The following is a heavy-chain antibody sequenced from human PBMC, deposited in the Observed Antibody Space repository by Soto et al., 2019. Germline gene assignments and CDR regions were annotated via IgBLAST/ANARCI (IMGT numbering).Heavy chain of an antibody. CDR1: GFRFSSHW. Sequence: GGSLRLSCAASGFRFSSHWMHWVRQAPGEGLVWVSHINYDGSDTTYADSVRGRFTISRDNAKNTLYLQMNSLRAEDTAVYYCATIRGVTLDDYWGQGTLVTVSS. D-gene: IGHD3-10*01. V-gene: IGHV3-74*01. J-gene: IGHJ4*02. CDR3: ATIRGVTLDDY. CDR2: INYDGSDT.